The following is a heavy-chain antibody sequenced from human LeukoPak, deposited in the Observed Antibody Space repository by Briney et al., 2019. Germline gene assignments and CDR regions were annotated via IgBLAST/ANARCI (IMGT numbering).Heavy chain of an antibody. Sequence: SETLSLTCAVYGGSFSGYYWSWIRQPPGKGLGWIGEINHSGSTNYNPPLKSRVTISVDTSKNQFSLKLSSVTAADTAVYYCARNRGYSYGSAYYYYGMDVWGQGTTVTVSS. D-gene: IGHD5-18*01. CDR2: INHSGST. CDR3: ARNRGYSYGSAYYYYGMDV. J-gene: IGHJ6*02. CDR1: GGSFSGYY. V-gene: IGHV4-34*01.